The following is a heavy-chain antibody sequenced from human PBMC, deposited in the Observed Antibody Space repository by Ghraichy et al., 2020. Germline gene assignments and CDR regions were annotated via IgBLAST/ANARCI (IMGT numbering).Heavy chain of an antibody. J-gene: IGHJ4*02. CDR3: ARRGYIAAAGYYFDY. CDR2: IYYSGST. CDR1: GGSISSPSCY. D-gene: IGHD6-13*01. Sequence: SETLSLTCTVSGGSISSPSCYWDWIRQPPGKGLEWIGSIYYSGSTYYNPSLKSRLTISVDMSKNHFSLRLNSVTAADTAVYYCARRGYIAAAGYYFDYWGKGTLVTGSS. V-gene: IGHV4-39*02.